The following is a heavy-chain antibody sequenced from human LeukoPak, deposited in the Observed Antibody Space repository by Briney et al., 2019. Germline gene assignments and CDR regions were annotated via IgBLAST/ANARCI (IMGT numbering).Heavy chain of an antibody. CDR2: IWYDGSNK. J-gene: IGHJ5*02. CDR1: GFTFSSYG. V-gene: IGHV3-33*06. D-gene: IGHD1-26*01. Sequence: GRSLRLSCAASGFTFSSYGMHWVRQAPGKGLEWVAVIWYDGSNKYYADSVKGRFTISRDNSKNTLYLQMNSLRAEDTAVYYCAKGSGSYHNWFDPWGQGTLVTVSS. CDR3: AKGSGSYHNWFDP.